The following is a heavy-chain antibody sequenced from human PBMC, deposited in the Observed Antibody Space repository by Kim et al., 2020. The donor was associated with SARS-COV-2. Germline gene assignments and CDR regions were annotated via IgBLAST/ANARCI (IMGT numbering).Heavy chain of an antibody. D-gene: IGHD6-19*01. CDR3: AVASAKFVDAFDV. Sequence: ASVKVSFKGSGYIFTSYAVNWVRQAPGQGLEWMGWINTNNGNPTYAQGFTGRFVFSSDTSVTTAYLEIGSLKAADTAVYYCAVASAKFVDAFDVWGQGTMVTVST. CDR2: INTNNGNP. V-gene: IGHV7-4-1*01. J-gene: IGHJ3*01. CDR1: GYIFTSYA.